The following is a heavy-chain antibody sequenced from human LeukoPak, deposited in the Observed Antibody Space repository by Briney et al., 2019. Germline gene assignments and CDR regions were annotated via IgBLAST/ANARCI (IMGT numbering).Heavy chain of an antibody. J-gene: IGHJ4*02. CDR2: IIPIFGTA. CDR3: AEVDCGGDCYSADY. V-gene: IGHV1-69*05. CDR1: GGTFSSYA. Sequence: GASVKVSCKASGGTFSSYAISWVRQAPGQGLEWMGRIIPIFGTANYAQKFQGSVTITTDESTSTAYMELSSLRSEDTAVYYCAEVDCGGDCYSADYWGQGTLVTVSS. D-gene: IGHD2-21*02.